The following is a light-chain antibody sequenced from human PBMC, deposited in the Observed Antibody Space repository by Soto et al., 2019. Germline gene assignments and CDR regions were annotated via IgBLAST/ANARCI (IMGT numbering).Light chain of an antibody. Sequence: EMVMTQCPLSLPVSPGEPASISCRSSQSLLHSNGYNYLDWYLQKPGQSPQLLIYLGSNRASGVPDRFSGSESATAYTFTLTRLDAPHVGVYSCMPALTTRLTYGRRT. V-gene: IGKV2-28*01. CDR1: QSLLHSNGYNY. CDR2: LGS. J-gene: IGKJ4*01. CDR3: MPALTTRLT.